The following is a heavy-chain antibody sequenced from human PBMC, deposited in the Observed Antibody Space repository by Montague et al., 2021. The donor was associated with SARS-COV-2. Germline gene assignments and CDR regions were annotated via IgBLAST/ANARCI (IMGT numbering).Heavy chain of an antibody. V-gene: IGHV4-34*01. CDR1: TDSVNGEY. Sequence: SETLSLTCAVYTDSVNGEYWPWTGEHPSEGQARLGDVCRPGSDKNNPSLKSRVTISVDTYRKQVSLTLTSVTAGDTATYYCARGVYNRVIFVVSHRYYFDYWGQGNMVAVSA. D-gene: IGHD3-9*01. CDR3: ARGVYNRVIFVVSHRYYFDY. CDR2: VCRPGSD. J-gene: IGHJ4*02.